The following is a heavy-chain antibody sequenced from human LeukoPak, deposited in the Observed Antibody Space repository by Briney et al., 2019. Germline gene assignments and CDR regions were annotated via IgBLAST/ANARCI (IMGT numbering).Heavy chain of an antibody. V-gene: IGHV4-59*01. CDR1: GDSINSYY. CDR2: IYYSGST. Sequence: PSETLSLTCTASGDSINSYYWTWIRQPPGKGLEWIGYIYYSGSTNYNPSLKSRVTISVDTSKNQFSLRLSSVTAADTAVYYCARAIAVAGRFDPWGQGTLVTVSS. CDR3: ARAIAVAGRFDP. J-gene: IGHJ5*02. D-gene: IGHD6-19*01.